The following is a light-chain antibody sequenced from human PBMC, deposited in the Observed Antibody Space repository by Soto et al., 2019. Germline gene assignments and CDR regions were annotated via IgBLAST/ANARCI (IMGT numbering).Light chain of an antibody. CDR3: TSYAGSNNFCV. V-gene: IGLV2-8*01. Sequence: QSALTQPPSASGSPGQSVTISCIGTRSDVGDYDYVSWYQHHPGKAPKLIIYEVSKRPSGVPDRFSGSKSGNTASLTVSGLQAEDEADYYCTSYAGSNNFCVFGTGTKVTVL. J-gene: IGLJ1*01. CDR2: EVS. CDR1: RSDVGDYDY.